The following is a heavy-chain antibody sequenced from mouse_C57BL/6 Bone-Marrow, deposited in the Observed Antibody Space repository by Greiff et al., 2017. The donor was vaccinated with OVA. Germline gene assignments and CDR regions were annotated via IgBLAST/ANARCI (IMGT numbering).Heavy chain of an antibody. Sequence: LVKPGASVKISCKASGYAFSSSWMNWVKQRPGKGLEWIGRIYPGDGDTNYNGKFKGKATLTADKSSSTAYMQLSSLTSEDSAVYFCARPGSSPFDYWGQGTTLTVSS. D-gene: IGHD1-1*01. V-gene: IGHV1-82*01. CDR1: GYAFSSSW. J-gene: IGHJ2*01. CDR3: ARPGSSPFDY. CDR2: IYPGDGDT.